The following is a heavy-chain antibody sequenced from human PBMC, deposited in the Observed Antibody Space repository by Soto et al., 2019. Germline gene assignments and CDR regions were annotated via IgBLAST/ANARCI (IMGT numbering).Heavy chain of an antibody. CDR2: IKSKTDGGTT. Sequence: PGGSLRLSCAASGFTFSNAWMNWVRQAPGKGLEWVGRIKSKTDGGTTDYAAPVKGRFTISRDDSKNTLYLQMNSLKTEDTAVYYCTTYLIAAASAPLGRWGQGTLVTVSS. J-gene: IGHJ5*02. CDR1: GFTFSNAW. CDR3: TTYLIAAASAPLGR. D-gene: IGHD6-25*01. V-gene: IGHV3-15*07.